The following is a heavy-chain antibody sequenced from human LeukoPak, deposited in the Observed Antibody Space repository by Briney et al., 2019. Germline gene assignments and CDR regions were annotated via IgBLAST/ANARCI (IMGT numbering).Heavy chain of an antibody. D-gene: IGHD1-1*01. V-gene: IGHV1-18*01. CDR1: VYTFTSYG. CDR3: ARYFSANWNDAFDI. CDR2: ISAYNGNT. Sequence: ASVKVSCKASVYTFTSYGISWVRQAPGQGLEWMGWISAYNGNTNYAQKLQGRVTMTTDTSTSTAYMELRSLRSDDTAVYYCARYFSANWNDAFDIWGQGTMVTVSS. J-gene: IGHJ3*02.